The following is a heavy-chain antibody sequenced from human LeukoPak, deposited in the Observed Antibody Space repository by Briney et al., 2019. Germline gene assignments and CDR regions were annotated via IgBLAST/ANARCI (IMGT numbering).Heavy chain of an antibody. CDR3: ASGVVVAATASFDP. D-gene: IGHD2-15*01. CDR2: IYYSGST. V-gene: IGHV4-61*01. Sequence: SGTLSLTCTVSGGSFSSGSYYWGWLRQPPGRGLEWVGYIYYSGSTNYNPSLKSRVTISVDTSKDQFSLKLSSVTAADTAVYYCASGVVVAATASFDPWGQGTLVTVSS. J-gene: IGHJ5*02. CDR1: GGSFSSGSYY.